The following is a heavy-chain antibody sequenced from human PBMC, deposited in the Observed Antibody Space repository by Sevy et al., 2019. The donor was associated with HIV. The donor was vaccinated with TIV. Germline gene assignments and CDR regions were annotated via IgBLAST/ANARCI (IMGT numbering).Heavy chain of an antibody. CDR2: FCMGGDRI. Sequence: GGSLRLSCTTSGFRFSIYAMTWVRQAPGKGLEWVSSFCMGGDRIYYADSVRGRFTISRDDSKNTLYLEMNNLRAEDTAKYYCGIEGCSKGHDYWGQGTLVTVSS. CDR3: GIEGCSKGHDY. CDR1: GFRFSIYA. J-gene: IGHJ4*02. D-gene: IGHD2-2*01. V-gene: IGHV3-23*01.